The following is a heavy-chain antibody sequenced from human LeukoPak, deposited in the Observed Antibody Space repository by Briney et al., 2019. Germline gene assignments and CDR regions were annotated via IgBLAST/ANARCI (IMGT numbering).Heavy chain of an antibody. CDR3: ARRGTANPRTYYYYFYMDV. J-gene: IGHJ6*03. V-gene: IGHV4-34*01. CDR2: INHSGST. D-gene: IGHD1/OR15-1a*01. Sequence: SETLSLTCAVYGGSFSGYYWSWIRQPPGKGLEWIGEINHSGSTNYNPSLKSRVTLSVDTSKNQFSLKLSSVTAADTAVYYCARRGTANPRTYYYYFYMDVWGKGTTVTVSS. CDR1: GGSFSGYY.